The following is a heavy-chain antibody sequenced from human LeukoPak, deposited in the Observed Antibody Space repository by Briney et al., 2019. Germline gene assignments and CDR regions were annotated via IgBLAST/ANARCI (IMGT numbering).Heavy chain of an antibody. D-gene: IGHD1-26*01. V-gene: IGHV3-33*01. Sequence: PGRSLRLSCAASGFTFSSYGMHWVRQAPGKGLEWVAFIRYDGSNKYYADSVKGRFTISRDSSKNTLYLQMNSLRAEDTAVYYCARSGSYYYYMDVWGKGTTVTVSS. CDR1: GFTFSSYG. CDR3: ARSGSYYYYMDV. J-gene: IGHJ6*03. CDR2: IRYDGSNK.